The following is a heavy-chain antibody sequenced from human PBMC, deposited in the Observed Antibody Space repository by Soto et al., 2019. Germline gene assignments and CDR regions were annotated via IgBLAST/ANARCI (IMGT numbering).Heavy chain of an antibody. J-gene: IGHJ4*02. D-gene: IGHD1-26*01. Sequence: EVQLLDSGGGLVQPGGSLRLSCAASGFTFSTYAMSWVRQAPGKGLEWVSGISGGGHNTYYADSVKGRFTISRDNSKNTLYLQMNSLRAEDTAVYSCARATSGFDFWGQGTLVTVSS. V-gene: IGHV3-23*01. CDR1: GFTFSTYA. CDR3: ARATSGFDF. CDR2: ISGGGHNT.